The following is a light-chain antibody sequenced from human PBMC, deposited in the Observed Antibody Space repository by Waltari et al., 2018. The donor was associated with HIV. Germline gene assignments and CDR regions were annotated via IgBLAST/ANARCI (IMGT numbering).Light chain of an antibody. CDR1: QRIDSD. V-gene: IGKV3-15*01. Sequence: MVMTQSPGSLSVSLGESVPLACRASQRIDSDLAWDQYKPGQAPGVLIFGASTRAPGVSGRFSGSGSGTHFTLSISSLESEDCAIYYCQQFNVWPQTFGQGTRLELK. CDR3: QQFNVWPQT. CDR2: GAS. J-gene: IGKJ2*01.